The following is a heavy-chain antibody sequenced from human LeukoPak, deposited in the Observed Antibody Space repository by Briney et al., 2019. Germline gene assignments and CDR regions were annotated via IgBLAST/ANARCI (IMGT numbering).Heavy chain of an antibody. Sequence: GGSLRLSCAASGFTFSSYSMKWVRQAPGKGLDWLSYISSGSSTIYYADSVKGRFTISRDNSKNTLYLQMNSLRAEDTAVYYCATGRNDFWSGYPKNWGQGTLVTVSS. CDR3: ATGRNDFWSGYPKN. V-gene: IGHV3-48*01. D-gene: IGHD3-3*01. CDR2: ISSGSSTI. J-gene: IGHJ4*02. CDR1: GFTFSSYS.